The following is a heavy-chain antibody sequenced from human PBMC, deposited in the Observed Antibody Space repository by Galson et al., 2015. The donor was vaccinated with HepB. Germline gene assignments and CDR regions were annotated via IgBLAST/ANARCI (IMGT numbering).Heavy chain of an antibody. CDR2: IIPIFGTA. CDR1: GGTFSSYA. V-gene: IGHV1-69*13. D-gene: IGHD2-2*01. J-gene: IGHJ6*02. Sequence: SVKVSCKASGGTFSSYAISWVRQAPGQGLEWMGGIIPIFGTANYAQKFQDRVTITADESTSTAYMELSSLRSEGTAVYYCARVRYCSSTSCYPSAFNYYYYYGMDVWGQGTTVTVSS. CDR3: ARVRYCSSTSCYPSAFNYYYYYGMDV.